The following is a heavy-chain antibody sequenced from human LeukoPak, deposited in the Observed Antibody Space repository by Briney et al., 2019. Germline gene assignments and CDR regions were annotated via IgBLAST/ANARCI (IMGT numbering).Heavy chain of an antibody. Sequence: ASVKVSCKASGYTFTSYGISWVRQAPGQGLEWMGWISAYNGNTNYAQKLQGRVTMTTDTSTSTAYMELRSLRSDDTAVYYCARDVPYYYDSSGYYFDYWGQGTLGTVSS. CDR3: ARDVPYYYDSSGYYFDY. J-gene: IGHJ4*02. D-gene: IGHD3-22*01. CDR2: ISAYNGNT. V-gene: IGHV1-18*01. CDR1: GYTFTSYG.